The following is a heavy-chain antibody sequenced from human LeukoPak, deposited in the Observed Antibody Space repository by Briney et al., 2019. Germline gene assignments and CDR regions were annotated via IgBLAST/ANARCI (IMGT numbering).Heavy chain of an antibody. J-gene: IGHJ3*02. Sequence: GESLKISCKGSGYRFNAYWIAWVRQMPGKGLEWMGIIYPDDSETRYSPSFQGQVTISADKSISTAYLQWSSLKASDTAMYYCARRYYYDTSGYYLAHDAFDIWGQGTMVTVSS. CDR1: GYRFNAYW. V-gene: IGHV5-51*01. CDR3: ARRYYYDTSGYYLAHDAFDI. CDR2: IYPDDSET. D-gene: IGHD3-22*01.